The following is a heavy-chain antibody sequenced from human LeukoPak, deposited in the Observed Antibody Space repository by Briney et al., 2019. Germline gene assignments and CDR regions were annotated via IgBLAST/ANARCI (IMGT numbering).Heavy chain of an antibody. Sequence: PGGSLRLSCAASGFTFSSYGMHCVRQAPGKGLEWVAVISYDGSNKYYADSVKGRFTISRDNSKNTLYLQMNSLRAEDTAVYYCAKGTRYSSSWLDYWGQGTLVTVSS. J-gene: IGHJ4*02. V-gene: IGHV3-30*18. CDR3: AKGTRYSSSWLDY. CDR1: GFTFSSYG. CDR2: ISYDGSNK. D-gene: IGHD6-13*01.